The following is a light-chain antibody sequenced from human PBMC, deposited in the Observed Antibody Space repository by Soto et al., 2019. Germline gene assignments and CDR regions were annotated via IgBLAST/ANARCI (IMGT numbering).Light chain of an antibody. V-gene: IGKV1-39*01. CDR2: AAS. Sequence: DIQMTQSPSSLSASVGDRVTITCRACQSISTYCSWYQQKPGKAPNLLLCAASGLQSGVQATFGGRGSVTDFTLSICNQQPEDFARDYCHRGYSSPRTVGQRTKLGI. CDR1: QSISTY. J-gene: IGKJ2*01. CDR3: HRGYSSPRT.